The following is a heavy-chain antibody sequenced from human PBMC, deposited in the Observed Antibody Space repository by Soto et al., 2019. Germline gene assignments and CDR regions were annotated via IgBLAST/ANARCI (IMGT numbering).Heavy chain of an antibody. J-gene: IGHJ5*02. CDR3: ARHPERIAQIGWFDP. D-gene: IGHD6-13*01. CDR2: ISSSSSTI. CDR1: GVTFSSYS. V-gene: IGHV3-48*01. Sequence: VGSLRLSCAASGVTFSSYSRNWVRQAPGKGLEWVSYISSSSSTIYYADSVKGRFTISRDNAKNSLYLQMNSLRAEDTAVYYCARHPERIAQIGWFDPWGQGTLVTVSS.